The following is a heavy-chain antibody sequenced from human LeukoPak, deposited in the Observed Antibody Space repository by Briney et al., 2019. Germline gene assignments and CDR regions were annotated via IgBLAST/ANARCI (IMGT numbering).Heavy chain of an antibody. CDR3: ARGYLSDIVVVPAAFDY. D-gene: IGHD2-2*01. V-gene: IGHV1-18*01. CDR1: GYTFTSYG. CDR2: ISAYNGNT. J-gene: IGHJ4*02. Sequence: GASVNVSCKASGYTFTSYGISWVRQAPGQGLEWMGWISAYNGNTNYAQKLQGRVTMTTDTSTSTAYMELRSLRSDDTAVYYCARGYLSDIVVVPAAFDYWGQGTLVTVSS.